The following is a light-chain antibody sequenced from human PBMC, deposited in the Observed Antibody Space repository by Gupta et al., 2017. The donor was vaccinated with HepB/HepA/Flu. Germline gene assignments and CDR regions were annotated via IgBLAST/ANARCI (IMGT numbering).Light chain of an antibody. CDR2: DAS. CDR1: HYIYKY. Sequence: DIQMTQSPSSLSASVGDRVTISCQASHYIYKYLNWYQQRPGKGPDLLIYDASNLETGVPSRFSGSGSGTDFTLTIISLQPEDFATYYCQQENDLPYTFGQGTQVEI. V-gene: IGKV1-33*01. CDR3: QQENDLPYT. J-gene: IGKJ2*01.